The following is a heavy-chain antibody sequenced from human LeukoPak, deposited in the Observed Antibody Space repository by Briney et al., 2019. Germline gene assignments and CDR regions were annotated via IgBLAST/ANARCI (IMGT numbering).Heavy chain of an antibody. Sequence: GESLKISCKSSGYSFTNYWIGWVRQMPGKGLEWMGFISPGDSDIRYSPSFQGQVTISADKSISTSYLQWSSLKASDTAVFFCGRLTFTSGPIDYWGQGTLVTV. D-gene: IGHD6-19*01. J-gene: IGHJ4*02. CDR3: GRLTFTSGPIDY. CDR2: ISPGDSDI. CDR1: GYSFTNYW. V-gene: IGHV5-51*01.